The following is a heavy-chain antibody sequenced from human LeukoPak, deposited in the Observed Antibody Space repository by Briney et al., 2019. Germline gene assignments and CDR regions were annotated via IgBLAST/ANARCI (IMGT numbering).Heavy chain of an antibody. Sequence: PGGSLRLSCAASGFTFDDYAMHWVRHAPEKGLEWVSGISWNSGSIGYADSVKGRFTISRDNAKNSLYLQMNSLRAEDTALYYCAKDKSRSFGIAAAGTLNYWGQGTLVTVSS. CDR2: ISWNSGSI. CDR3: AKDKSRSFGIAAAGTLNY. CDR1: GFTFDDYA. J-gene: IGHJ4*02. D-gene: IGHD6-13*01. V-gene: IGHV3-9*01.